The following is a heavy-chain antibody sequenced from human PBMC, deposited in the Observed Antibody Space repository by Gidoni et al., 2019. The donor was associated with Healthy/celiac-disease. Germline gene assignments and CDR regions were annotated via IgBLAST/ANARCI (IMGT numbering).Heavy chain of an antibody. CDR3: ARDLGQSGQLVLDY. D-gene: IGHD6-13*01. CDR1: GSTVSSYS. Sequence: EVQLVESGGGLVKPGWSLRLSCPASGSTVSSYSMHWVRQAPGQGLEWVSSISSSRSYIYYADSVKDRFTISRDNAKNTLYLQMNSLRAEDTAVYYCARDLGQSGQLVLDYWGQGTLVTVSS. CDR2: ISSSRSYI. J-gene: IGHJ4*02. V-gene: IGHV3-21*01.